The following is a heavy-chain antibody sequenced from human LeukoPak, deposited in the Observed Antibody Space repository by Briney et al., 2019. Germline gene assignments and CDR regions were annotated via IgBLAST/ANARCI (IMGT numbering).Heavy chain of an antibody. CDR3: ARDYYESSGYYPWNY. Sequence: PSETLSLTCTVSGYSISSGYYWGWIRQPPGKGLEWIGSIYHSGSTYYNPSLKSRVTISVDTSKNQFSLKLSSVTAADTAVYYCARDYYESSGYYPWNYWGQGTLVTVSS. V-gene: IGHV4-38-2*02. J-gene: IGHJ4*02. D-gene: IGHD3-22*01. CDR1: GYSISSGYY. CDR2: IYHSGST.